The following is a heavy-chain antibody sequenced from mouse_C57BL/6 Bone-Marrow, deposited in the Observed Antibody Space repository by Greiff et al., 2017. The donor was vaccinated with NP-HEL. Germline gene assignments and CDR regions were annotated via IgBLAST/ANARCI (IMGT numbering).Heavy chain of an antibody. J-gene: IGHJ1*03. CDR1: GFTFSDYY. CDR3: ARETLSSYVDWYFDV. D-gene: IGHD1-1*01. V-gene: IGHV5-16*01. Sequence: EVMLVESEGGLVQPGSSMKLSCTASGFTFSDYYMAWVRQVPEKGLEWVANINYDGSSTYYLDSLKSRFIISRDNAKNILYLQMRSLKSEDTATYYCARETLSSYVDWYFDVWGTGTTVTVSS. CDR2: INYDGSST.